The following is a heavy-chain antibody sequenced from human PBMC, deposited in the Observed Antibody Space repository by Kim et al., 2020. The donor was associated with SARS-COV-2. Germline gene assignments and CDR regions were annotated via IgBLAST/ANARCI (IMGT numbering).Heavy chain of an antibody. D-gene: IGHD2-15*01. CDR3: ASWGERDIVVVVAAKGPYYYGMDV. J-gene: IGHJ6*02. CDR1: GFTFSSYW. V-gene: IGHV3-74*01. Sequence: GGSLRLSCAASGFTFSSYWMHWVRQAPGKGLVWVSRINSDGSSTSYADSVKGRFTISRDNAKNTLYLQMNSLRAEDTAVYYCASWGERDIVVVVAAKGPYYYGMDVWGQGTTVTVSS. CDR2: INSDGSST.